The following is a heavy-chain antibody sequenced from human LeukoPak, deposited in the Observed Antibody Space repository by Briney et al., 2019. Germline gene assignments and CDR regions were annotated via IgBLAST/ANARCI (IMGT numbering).Heavy chain of an antibody. CDR1: GGSINTNGHY. J-gene: IGHJ6*02. Sequence: SETLSLTCTVSGGSINTNGHYRGWIRQSPGKGLEWIGSISYSGTTYYNPSLRSRVTISADTSKSQFSLNLSSVTAADTAIYFCARHFDFWGQGTTVTVSS. CDR2: ISYSGTT. CDR3: ARHFDF. V-gene: IGHV4-39*01.